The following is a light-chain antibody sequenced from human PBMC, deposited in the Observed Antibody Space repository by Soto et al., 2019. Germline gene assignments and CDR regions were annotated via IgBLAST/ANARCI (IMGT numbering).Light chain of an antibody. CDR1: QGIASH. CDR2: AAS. Sequence: DIQLTQSPSFLSASLGDRVIFTCRASQGIASHLAWYQQRPGKAPQLLVYAASSLQSGVPSRFSGSGFGTEFTLTISSLQPEDFATYYCQQVNSFPHIFGQGTKLEIK. CDR3: QQVNSFPHI. V-gene: IGKV1-9*01. J-gene: IGKJ2*01.